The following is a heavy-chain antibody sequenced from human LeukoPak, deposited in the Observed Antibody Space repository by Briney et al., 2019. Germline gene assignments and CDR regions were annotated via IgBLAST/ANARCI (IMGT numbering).Heavy chain of an antibody. Sequence: GGSLRLSCTASGFPFIEYSMNWVRQAPGKGLEWISYIGIDSGNTKYADSVRGRFTISADKAKNSLYLQMNSLRVEDTAVYYCAKGGGDYGYYFDYWGQGTLVTVSS. CDR1: GFPFIEYS. D-gene: IGHD4-17*01. V-gene: IGHV3-48*01. CDR2: IGIDSGNT. CDR3: AKGGGDYGYYFDY. J-gene: IGHJ4*02.